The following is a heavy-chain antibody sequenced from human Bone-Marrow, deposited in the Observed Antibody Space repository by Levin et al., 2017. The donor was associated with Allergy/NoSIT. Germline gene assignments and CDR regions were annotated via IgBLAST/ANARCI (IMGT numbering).Heavy chain of an antibody. V-gene: IGHV3-33*01. Sequence: GGSLRLSCAASKFTFSTYGMHWVRQAPGKGLEWVAVIWYDGSKTSYADAVKGRFTISRDNSKNTLYLQMNSLRAEDTAMYYCARDRSEAPAGSEGRFDYWGQGTLVTASS. J-gene: IGHJ4*02. D-gene: IGHD6-13*01. CDR3: ARDRSEAPAGSEGRFDY. CDR1: KFTFSTYG. CDR2: IWYDGSKT.